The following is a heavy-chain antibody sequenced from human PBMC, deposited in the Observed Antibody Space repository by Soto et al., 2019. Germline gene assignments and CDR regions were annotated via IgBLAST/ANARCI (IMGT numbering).Heavy chain of an antibody. V-gene: IGHV3-23*01. CDR2: ISDAAGSA. Sequence: GGSLRLSCAASGFTFIDYYMSWVRQVPGKGLEWVSSISDAAGSAYYVDSVKGRFTISRDNSKKTLYLQMNSLRAEDSAVYYCARPYGGKIGDAPDLWGPGTMVTVSS. CDR1: GFTFIDYY. D-gene: IGHD4-17*01. J-gene: IGHJ3*01. CDR3: ARPYGGKIGDAPDL.